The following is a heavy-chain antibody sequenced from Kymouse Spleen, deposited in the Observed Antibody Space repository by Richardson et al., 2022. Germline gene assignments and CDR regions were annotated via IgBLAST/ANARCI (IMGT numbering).Heavy chain of an antibody. Sequence: QVQLQQWGAGLLKPSETLSLTCAVYGGSFSGYYWSWIRQPPGKGLEWIGEINHSGSTNYNPSLKSRVTISVDTSKNQFSLKLSSVTAADTAVYYCAREGSGITGTIDAFDIWGQGTMVTVSS. CDR2: INHSGST. CDR3: AREGSGITGTIDAFDI. J-gene: IGHJ3*02. V-gene: IGHV4-34*01. CDR1: GGSFSGYY. D-gene: IGHD1-20*01,IGHD1-7*01.